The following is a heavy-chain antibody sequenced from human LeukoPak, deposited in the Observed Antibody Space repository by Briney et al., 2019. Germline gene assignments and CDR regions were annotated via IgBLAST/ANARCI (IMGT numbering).Heavy chain of an antibody. CDR3: ARVNRLTGTHYYYMDV. CDR1: GLSSNY. CDR2: IYGDGTT. J-gene: IGHJ6*03. V-gene: IGHV3-53*01. Sequence: GGSLRLSCAVSGLSSNYMSWVRQAPGKGPEWVSVIYGDGTTHYADSVKGRFTISRDSSKNTLYLQMTSLRDEDTAVFYCARVNRLTGTHYYYMDVWGKGTTVTVSS. D-gene: IGHD1-20*01.